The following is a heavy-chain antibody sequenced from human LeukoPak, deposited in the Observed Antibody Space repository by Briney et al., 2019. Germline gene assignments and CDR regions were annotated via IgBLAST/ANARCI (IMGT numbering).Heavy chain of an antibody. CDR3: ARVQTPDEYSSGWYVGGAFDI. V-gene: IGHV3-21*01. J-gene: IGHJ3*02. CDR1: GFTVSSYS. D-gene: IGHD6-19*01. Sequence: GGSLRLSCAASGFTVSSYSVNWVRQAPGKGLEWVSSISSSSTHIYYADSVKGRFTISRDNAKNSLYLQMNSLRAEDTAVYYCARVQTPDEYSSGWYVGGAFDIWGQGTMVTVSS. CDR2: ISSSSTHI.